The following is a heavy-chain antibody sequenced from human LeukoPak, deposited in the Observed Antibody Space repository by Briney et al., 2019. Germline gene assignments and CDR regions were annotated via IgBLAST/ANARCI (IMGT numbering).Heavy chain of an antibody. D-gene: IGHD5-18*01. CDR2: ISGSSSTV. J-gene: IGHJ5*01. CDR3: TTGTWIQLWLADS. Sequence: PGGSLRLSCAGSGFTFSSYSMNWVRQAPGKGLEWVSYISGSSSTVYYADSVKGRFTISRDNAKNSLYLQMNSLKTEDTAVYYCTTGTWIQLWLADSWGQGTLVTVSS. CDR1: GFTFSSYS. V-gene: IGHV3-48*01.